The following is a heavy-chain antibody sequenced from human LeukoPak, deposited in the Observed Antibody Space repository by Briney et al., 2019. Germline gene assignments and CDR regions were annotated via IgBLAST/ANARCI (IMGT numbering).Heavy chain of an antibody. Sequence: SQTLSLTCAISGDSVSSNSAAWNWIRQSPSRGLEWLGRTYYRSKWYNDYAVSVKGRITINPDTSKNQFSLQLNSVTPEDTAVYYCARGSVEESFLWFGESYYNWFDPWGQGTLVTVSS. J-gene: IGHJ5*02. V-gene: IGHV6-1*01. CDR1: GDSVSSNSAA. D-gene: IGHD3-10*01. CDR3: ARGSVEESFLWFGESYYNWFDP. CDR2: TYYRSKWYN.